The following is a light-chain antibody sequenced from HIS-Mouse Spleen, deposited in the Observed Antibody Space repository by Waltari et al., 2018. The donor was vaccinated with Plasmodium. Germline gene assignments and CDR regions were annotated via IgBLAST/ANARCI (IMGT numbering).Light chain of an antibody. CDR3: YSTDSSGNHRV. Sequence: SYELTQPPSVSVSPGQTARITCSGAALQNQSAYLYQQKSGQAPVLVIYEDSKRTSGTPERFSGSSSGTMATLTISGAQVEDEADYYCYSTDSSGNHRVFGGGTKLTVL. J-gene: IGLJ3*02. CDR1: ALQNQS. V-gene: IGLV3-10*01. CDR2: EDS.